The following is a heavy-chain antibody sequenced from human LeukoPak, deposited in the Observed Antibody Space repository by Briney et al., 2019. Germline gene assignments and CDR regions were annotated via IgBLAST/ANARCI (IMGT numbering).Heavy chain of an antibody. CDR1: GSTFSSSG. J-gene: IGHJ3*02. CDR2: IWYDGSKK. CDR3: AKDASKRGSGGAFDI. D-gene: IGHD2-15*01. V-gene: IGHV3-33*06. Sequence: GGSLRLSCAASGSTFSSSGMHWVRQAPGKGLEWVAVIWYDGSKKYYADSVKGRFTISRDNSKNTLYLQMNSLRAEDTAVYYCAKDASKRGSGGAFDIWGQGTMVTVSS.